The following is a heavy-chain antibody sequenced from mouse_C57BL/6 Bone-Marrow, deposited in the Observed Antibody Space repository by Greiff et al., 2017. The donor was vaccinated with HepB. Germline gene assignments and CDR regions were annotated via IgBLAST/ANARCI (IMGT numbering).Heavy chain of an antibody. CDR3: TRDCGSSYGYYAMDY. D-gene: IGHD1-1*01. V-gene: IGHV5-9-1*02. Sequence: EVKLMESGEGLVKPGGSLKLSCAASGFTFSSYAMSWVRQTPEKRLEWVAYISSGGDYIYYADTVKGRFTISRDNARNTLYLQMSSLKSEDTAMYYCTRDCGSSYGYYAMDYWGQGTSVTVSS. CDR1: GFTFSSYA. J-gene: IGHJ4*01. CDR2: ISSGGDYI.